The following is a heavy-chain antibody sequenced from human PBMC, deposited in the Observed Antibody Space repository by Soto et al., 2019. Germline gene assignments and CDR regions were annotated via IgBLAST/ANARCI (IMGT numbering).Heavy chain of an antibody. D-gene: IGHD3-22*01. CDR2: VYYSGTT. J-gene: IGHJ2*01. Sequence: QLQESGPGLVKPSQTLSLTCTVSGASINNNDYYWSWICQTPGKGLEWIGYVYYSGTTDYIPSLKSRLSMSIDKSQNQFTLTLNSVTAADTATYYCARMSYFYDKWYFDLWGRGTLVTVSS. CDR1: GASINNNDYY. V-gene: IGHV4-30-4*01. CDR3: ARMSYFYDKWYFDL.